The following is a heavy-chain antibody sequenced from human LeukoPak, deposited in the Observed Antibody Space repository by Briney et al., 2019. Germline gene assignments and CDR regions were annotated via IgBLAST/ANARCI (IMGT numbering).Heavy chain of an antibody. D-gene: IGHD5-18*01. CDR3: ARGRLPLNWFDP. CDR2: INPNSGGT. CDR1: GYTFTGHY. Sequence: GASVKVSCKASGYTFTGHYMHWVRQAPGQGLEWMGWINPNSGGTNYAQKFQGRVTMTRDTSISTAYMELSRLRSDDTVVYYCARGRLPLNWFDPWGQGTLVTVSS. J-gene: IGHJ5*02. V-gene: IGHV1-2*02.